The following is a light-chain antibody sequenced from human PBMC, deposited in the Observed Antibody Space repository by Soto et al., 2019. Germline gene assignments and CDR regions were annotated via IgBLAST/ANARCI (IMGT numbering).Light chain of an antibody. V-gene: IGKV3-15*01. CDR2: GAS. CDR1: QSVGHN. Sequence: DIVMTQSPVTLSVSPGDRATLSCRASQSVGHNLAWFQQKPSQAPRLLIYGASAGATGIPDRFSGSGFGTEFTLTISSLQSEDLAVYYCQQYNNWPRTFGQGTKVE. J-gene: IGKJ1*01. CDR3: QQYNNWPRT.